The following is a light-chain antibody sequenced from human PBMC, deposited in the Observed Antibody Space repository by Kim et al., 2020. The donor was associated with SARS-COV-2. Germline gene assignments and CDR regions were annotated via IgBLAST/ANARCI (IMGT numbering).Light chain of an antibody. CDR2: DAS. CDR3: QQRSEWPLT. J-gene: IGKJ4*01. CDR1: QSISNW. Sequence: EIVLTQSPATLSLSPGERATLSCRASQSISNWLAWYQQRPGQAPRLLIYDASNRATGIPARFSGSGSGTDFTLTISSLEPEDFALYYCQQRSEWPLTFGGGTKLEI. V-gene: IGKV3-11*01.